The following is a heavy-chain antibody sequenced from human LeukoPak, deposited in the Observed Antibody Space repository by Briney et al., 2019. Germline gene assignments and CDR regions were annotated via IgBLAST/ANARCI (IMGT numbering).Heavy chain of an antibody. V-gene: IGHV3-30*02. Sequence: GGSLRLSCAASGFTFSSYGMHWVRQAPGRGLEWVAFIRYDGSNKYYADSVKGRFTISRDNSKNTLYLQMNSLRAEDTAVYYCAKVRMITMIAYDAFDIWGQGTMVTVSS. D-gene: IGHD3-22*01. CDR3: AKVRMITMIAYDAFDI. J-gene: IGHJ3*02. CDR2: IRYDGSNK. CDR1: GFTFSSYG.